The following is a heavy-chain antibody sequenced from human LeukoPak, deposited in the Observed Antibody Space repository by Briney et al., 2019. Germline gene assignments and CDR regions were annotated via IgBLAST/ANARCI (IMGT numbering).Heavy chain of an antibody. V-gene: IGHV3-30*18. Sequence: GGSLRLSCAASGFTFSSYGMHWVRQAPGKGLEWVAVISYDGSNKYYADSVKGRFTISRDNSKNTLYLQMNSLRAEDTAVYYCAKDHGSSGPRYFDYWGQGTLVTVSS. D-gene: IGHD6-19*01. CDR2: ISYDGSNK. CDR3: AKDHGSSGPRYFDY. CDR1: GFTFSSYG. J-gene: IGHJ4*02.